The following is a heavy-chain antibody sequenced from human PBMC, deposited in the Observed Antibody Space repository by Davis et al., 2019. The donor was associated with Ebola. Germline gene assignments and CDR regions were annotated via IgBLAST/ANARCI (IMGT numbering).Heavy chain of an antibody. CDR1: GFTFSDYY. Sequence: GGSLRLSCAASGFTFSDYYMSWIRQAPGKGLEWVSYISSSSSYTNYADSVMGRFTISRDNAKNSLYLQMNSLRAEDTAVYYCAKLGCTSSSCYTGNFYYYYGMDVWGQGTTVTVSS. J-gene: IGHJ6*02. CDR3: AKLGCTSSSCYTGNFYYYYGMDV. D-gene: IGHD2-2*02. V-gene: IGHV3-11*03. CDR2: ISSSSSYT.